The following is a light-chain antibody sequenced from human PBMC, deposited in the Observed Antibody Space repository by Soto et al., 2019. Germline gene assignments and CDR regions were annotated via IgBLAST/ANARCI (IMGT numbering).Light chain of an antibody. CDR1: SSDIGGYNY. CDR3: SSYKTSSTVVV. Sequence: QSVLTQPAAVSESPGQSITISCTGTSSDIGGYNYVSWYQQYPGKAPKLMIFGVSDRPSGVSNRFSGSKSGTTASLTISGLQAEDEADYYCSSYKTSSTVVVFGGGTKLTVL. CDR2: GVS. V-gene: IGLV2-14*01. J-gene: IGLJ2*01.